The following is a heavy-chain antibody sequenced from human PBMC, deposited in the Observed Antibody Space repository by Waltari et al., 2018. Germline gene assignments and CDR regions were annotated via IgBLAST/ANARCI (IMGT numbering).Heavy chain of an antibody. CDR2: IYYSGST. Sequence: QLQLQESGPGLVKPSATLSLTCTVSGGSLSSSSSYWGWIRQSPGKGLEWIGSIYYSGSTYYNPTLKSRVTISGDTSKNQFSLKLSSVTAADTAVYYCARHWKKSGYRFDPWGQGTLVTVSS. D-gene: IGHD5-12*01. CDR3: ARHWKKSGYRFDP. CDR1: GGSLSSSSSY. V-gene: IGHV4-39*01. J-gene: IGHJ5*02.